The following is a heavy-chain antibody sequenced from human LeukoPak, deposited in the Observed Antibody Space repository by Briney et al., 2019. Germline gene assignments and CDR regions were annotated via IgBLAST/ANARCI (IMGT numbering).Heavy chain of an antibody. V-gene: IGHV3-15*01. CDR3: TTDLDY. Sequence: PGGSLRLSCAGSGFIFRDVWMSWVRQAPWKGLEWVGRIKSKSDGGTIDYAAPVKGRVTMSRDDSKKTFSLEMNNLKTEDTGVYYCTTDLDYWGQGTLVTVSS. J-gene: IGHJ4*02. CDR1: GFIFRDVW. CDR2: IKSKSDGGTI.